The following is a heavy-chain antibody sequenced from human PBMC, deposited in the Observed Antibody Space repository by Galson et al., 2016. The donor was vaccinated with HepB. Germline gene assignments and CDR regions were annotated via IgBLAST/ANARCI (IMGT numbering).Heavy chain of an antibody. J-gene: IGHJ4*02. CDR1: GDTFSNPG. CDR2: IIPLLGTT. D-gene: IGHD3-16*02. V-gene: IGHV1-69*13. Sequence: SVKVSCKASGDTFSNPGISWVRQAPGHGLEWMGGIIPLLGTTKYSQKFQGRVTITADASGSTAYMELSSLTSDDAAVYYCAWGRSRYHPDHWGRGTLVSVSS. CDR3: AWGRSRYHPDH.